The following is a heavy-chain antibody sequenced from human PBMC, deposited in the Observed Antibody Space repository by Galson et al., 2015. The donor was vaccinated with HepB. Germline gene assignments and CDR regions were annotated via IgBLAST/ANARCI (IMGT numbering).Heavy chain of an antibody. CDR3: ARVRAVPATSYYYYMDM. CDR1: GFPFNNYW. Sequence: SLRLSCAASGFPFNNYWMTWVRQAPGKGLEWVANMKEDGTAKNYVDSVKGRFTISRDNAKNSLSLQMNSLRVEDTAVYSCARVRAVPATSYYYYMDMWGKGTTVTVSS. V-gene: IGHV3-7*04. J-gene: IGHJ6*03. D-gene: IGHD2-2*01. CDR2: MKEDGTAK.